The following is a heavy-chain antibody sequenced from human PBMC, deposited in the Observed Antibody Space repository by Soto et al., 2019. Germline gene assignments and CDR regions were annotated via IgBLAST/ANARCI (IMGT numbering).Heavy chain of an antibody. Sequence: QVQLQESGPGLVKPSETLSLTCTVSGGFISDFYWSWIRQPPGEGLEWIGHISSTGSPTYSPSLKSRGTILVDKSKNQFSLNLNSVTAADTAVYFCARFLRSGSHWSAFDIWGQGTKVTVSS. CDR1: GGFISDFY. CDR2: ISSTGSP. CDR3: ARFLRSGSHWSAFDI. V-gene: IGHV4-59*01. D-gene: IGHD3-3*01. J-gene: IGHJ3*02.